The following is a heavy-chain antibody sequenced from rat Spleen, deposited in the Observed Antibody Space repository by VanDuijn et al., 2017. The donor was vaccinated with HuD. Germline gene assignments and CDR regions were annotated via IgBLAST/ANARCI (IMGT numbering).Heavy chain of an antibody. D-gene: IGHD1-1*01. CDR3: ARSDGVHYYLPFAD. CDR2: INSAGTT. CDR1: GHSITSSYR. J-gene: IGHJ3*01. Sequence: VQLQESGPGPVKVSESLSLTCSVTGHSITSSYRWNWIRKFPGNKLEWMGDINSAGTTNFNPSLKSRISITRDTSKNQFFLQVNSISSEDTATYYCARSDGVHYYLPFADWGQGTLVTASS. V-gene: IGHV3-3*01.